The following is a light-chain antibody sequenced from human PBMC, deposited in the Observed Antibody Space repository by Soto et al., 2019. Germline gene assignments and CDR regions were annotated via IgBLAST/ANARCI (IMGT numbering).Light chain of an antibody. Sequence: QLVLTQSPSDSASLGASVKLTCTLSSGHSSYAIAWHQQQPEKGPRYLMKLSSDGSHSKGDGIPDRFSGSSSGAERYLTISSLQSEDETDYYCQTWDTGARVVFGGGTKLTFL. CDR2: LSSDGSH. V-gene: IGLV4-69*01. CDR3: QTWDTGARVV. CDR1: SGHSSYA. J-gene: IGLJ2*01.